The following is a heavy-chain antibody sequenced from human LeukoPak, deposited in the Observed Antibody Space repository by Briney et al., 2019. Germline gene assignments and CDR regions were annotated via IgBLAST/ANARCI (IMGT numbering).Heavy chain of an antibody. V-gene: IGHV3-23*01. CDR1: GFTFSSYA. Sequence: GGSLRLSCAASGFTFSSYAMSWVRQAPGKGLEWVSAISGSGGSTYYADSVKGRFTISRDNSKNTLYLQMNSLRAEDTAVYYCAKELYSRSWYGGYFDYWGQGTLVTVSS. J-gene: IGHJ4*02. CDR2: ISGSGGST. CDR3: AKELYSRSWYGGYFDY. D-gene: IGHD6-13*01.